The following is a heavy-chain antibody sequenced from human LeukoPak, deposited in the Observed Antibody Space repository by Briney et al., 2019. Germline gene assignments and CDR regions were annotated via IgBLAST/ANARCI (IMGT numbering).Heavy chain of an antibody. D-gene: IGHD3-3*01. CDR3: AREFGVVISRYYYYGMDV. CDR2: ISAYNGNT. Sequence: GASVKVSCKASGYTFTSYGISWVRQAPGQGLEWMGWISAYNGNTNYAQKLQGRVTMTTDTSTSTAYMELRSLRSDDMAVYYCAREFGVVISRYYYYGMDVWGQGTTVTVSS. V-gene: IGHV1-18*03. CDR1: GYTFTSYG. J-gene: IGHJ6*02.